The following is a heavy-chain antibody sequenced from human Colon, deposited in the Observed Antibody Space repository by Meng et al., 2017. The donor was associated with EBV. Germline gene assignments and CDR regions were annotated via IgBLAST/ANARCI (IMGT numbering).Heavy chain of an antibody. J-gene: IGHJ4*02. CDR2: IKNDGSFT. CDR1: RFTFSNYW. V-gene: IGHV3-74*01. Sequence: EVQSVEAGVGLVQPGGAMSRSCDASRFTFSNYWMHWVRQAPGKGLVWVSRIKNDGSFTAYADSVKGRFTISRDNAKNTLYLQMNSLRAEDTAVYYCAKSDYFDNWGQGTLVTVSS. CDR3: AKSDYFDN.